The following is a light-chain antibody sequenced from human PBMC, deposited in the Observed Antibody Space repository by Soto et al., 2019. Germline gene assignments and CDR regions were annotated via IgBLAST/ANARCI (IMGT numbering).Light chain of an antibody. CDR1: SKDVGSYNL. V-gene: IGLV2-23*01. CDR3: CSYAGSLWV. CDR2: EGS. J-gene: IGLJ3*02. Sequence: QSALTQPASVSGSPGQSITISCTGTSKDVGSYNLVSWYQQHPGKAPKLMIFEGSKRPSGVSNRFSGSKSGNTASLTISGLQAEDEADYYCCSYAGSLWVFGGGTQLTVL.